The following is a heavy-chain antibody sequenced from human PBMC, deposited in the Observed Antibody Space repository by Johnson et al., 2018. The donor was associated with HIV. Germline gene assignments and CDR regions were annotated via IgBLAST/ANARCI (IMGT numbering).Heavy chain of an antibody. Sequence: QVQLVESGGGVVQPGRSLRLSCAASGFTFSSYAMHWVRQAPGKGLEWVAVISYDGSNKYYADSVKGRFTISRDNSKNTLYQQMNSLRAEDTAVYSCARDLAMIVVAYAFDIWGQGTMVTVSS. V-gene: IGHV3-30-3*01. J-gene: IGHJ3*02. CDR2: ISYDGSNK. D-gene: IGHD3-22*01. CDR1: GFTFSSYA. CDR3: ARDLAMIVVAYAFDI.